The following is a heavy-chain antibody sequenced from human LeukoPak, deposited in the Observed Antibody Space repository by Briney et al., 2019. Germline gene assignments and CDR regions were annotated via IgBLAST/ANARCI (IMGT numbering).Heavy chain of an antibody. CDR3: ARADFIDAGPYLIGP. CDR1: GYRFTDYY. J-gene: IGHJ5*02. V-gene: IGHV1-2*02. Sequence: GASVKVCCKTSGYRFTDYYIHWVRQAPGQGLEWMGGINTKSGGTSSARKFQGKVTMTRDPSITTVYMDMAWLTSDDTAIYFCARADFIDAGPYLIGPWGQGTLVTVSS. CDR2: INTKSGGT. D-gene: IGHD3-3*01.